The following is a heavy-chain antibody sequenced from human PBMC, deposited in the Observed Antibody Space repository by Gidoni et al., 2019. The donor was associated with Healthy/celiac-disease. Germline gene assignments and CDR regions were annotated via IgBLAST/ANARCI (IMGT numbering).Heavy chain of an antibody. CDR2: MNPNSGNT. J-gene: IGHJ6*02. D-gene: IGHD2-2*01. CDR1: GYTFTSYD. V-gene: IGHV1-8*01. Sequence: QVQLVQSGAEVKKPGASVKVSCKASGYTFTSYDINWGRQATGQGLDWMGWMNPNSGNTGYAQKFQGRVTMTRNTSRSTAYLELSSLRSEDTAVYYCARGLGVVVTHYYYGMDVWGQGTTVTVSS. CDR3: ARGLGVVVTHYYYGMDV.